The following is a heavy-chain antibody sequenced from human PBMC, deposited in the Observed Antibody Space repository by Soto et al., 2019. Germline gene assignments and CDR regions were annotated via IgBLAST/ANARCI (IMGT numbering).Heavy chain of an antibody. CDR1: GASLSSGGYY. D-gene: IGHD3-22*01. Sequence: QVQLQESGPGLAKPSQTLSLTCTVSGASLSSGGYYWTWIRQVPGKALEWIGYIFHTGTTFYNPSLKSRVVMSIEKSDNQFSLNLRSVTAADTAVYYCARGVGYDSNGRFLAAFDVWGQGTMVTVSS. V-gene: IGHV4-31*03. J-gene: IGHJ3*01. CDR3: ARGVGYDSNGRFLAAFDV. CDR2: IFHTGTT.